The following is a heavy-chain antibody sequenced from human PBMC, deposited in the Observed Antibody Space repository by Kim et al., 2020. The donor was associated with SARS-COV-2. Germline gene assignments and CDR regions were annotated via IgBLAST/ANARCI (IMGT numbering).Heavy chain of an antibody. V-gene: IGHV3-23*03. CDR1: GFTFSSYA. D-gene: IGHD1-7*01. CDR2: IYSGGSST. CDR3: AKGQLPGNFDY. Sequence: GGSLRLSCAASGFTFSSYAMSWVRQAPGKGLEWVSVIYSGGSSTYYADSVKGRFTISRDNSKNTLYLQMNSLRAEDTAVYYCAKGQLPGNFDYWGQGTLVTVSS. J-gene: IGHJ4*02.